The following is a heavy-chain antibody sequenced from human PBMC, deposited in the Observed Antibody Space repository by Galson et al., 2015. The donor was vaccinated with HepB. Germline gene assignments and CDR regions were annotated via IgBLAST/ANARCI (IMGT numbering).Heavy chain of an antibody. V-gene: IGHV1-69*02. CDR2: IIPIFGIA. Sequence: SVKVSCKASGVTLSSYSISWVRQAPGQRLEWMGRIIPIFGIANYAQKFQGRVTVTADKSTSTAYTELSSLTSEDTAVYYCARGLSVAGTPQYWGQGTLVTVSS. J-gene: IGHJ4*02. D-gene: IGHD6-19*01. CDR3: ARGLSVAGTPQY. CDR1: GVTLSSYS.